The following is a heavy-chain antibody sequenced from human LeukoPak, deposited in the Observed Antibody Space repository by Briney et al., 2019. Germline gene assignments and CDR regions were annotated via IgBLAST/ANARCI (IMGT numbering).Heavy chain of an antibody. Sequence: GESLKISCKGSGYNFTTYWIAWVRQMPGKGLEWMGIIYPGDSDTRYSPSFQGQVTISVDKSISTAYLQWSSLKASDTAMYYCARTNYYDSRRDFDYWGQGTLVTVSS. V-gene: IGHV5-51*01. CDR1: GYNFTTYW. D-gene: IGHD3-22*01. J-gene: IGHJ4*02. CDR3: ARTNYYDSRRDFDY. CDR2: IYPGDSDT.